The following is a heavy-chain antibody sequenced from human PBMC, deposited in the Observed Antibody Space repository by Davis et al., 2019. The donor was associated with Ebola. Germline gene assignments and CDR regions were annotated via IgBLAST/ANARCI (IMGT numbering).Heavy chain of an antibody. J-gene: IGHJ6*02. D-gene: IGHD1-26*01. Sequence: GESLKISCAASGFAVISHYMIWVRQAPGKGLEWVSIIHSDGSTYYADSVRGRFTISRDSSKNALHLQMNSLRAEDTAKYFCVRENLGTSTIIYYYGMDVWGQGTTVTVSS. CDR3: VRENLGTSTIIYYYGMDV. CDR2: IHSDGST. V-gene: IGHV3-66*01. CDR1: GFAVISHY.